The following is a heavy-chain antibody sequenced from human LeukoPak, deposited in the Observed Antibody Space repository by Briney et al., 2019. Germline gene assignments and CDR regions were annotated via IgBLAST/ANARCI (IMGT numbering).Heavy chain of an antibody. CDR3: GRDGPGTWSDG. V-gene: IGHV1-18*01. J-gene: IGHJ4*02. CDR1: GYSFTYYG. CDR2: INAFKGDR. D-gene: IGHD3-10*01. Sequence: ASVKVSGKASGYSFTYYGITCVRQAPGLGLKWMGGINAFKGDRDNAHKFQGRVTMTTDTSTSTAYMELRSLRSDDTVVYYGGRDGPGTWSDGGGQGTLLT.